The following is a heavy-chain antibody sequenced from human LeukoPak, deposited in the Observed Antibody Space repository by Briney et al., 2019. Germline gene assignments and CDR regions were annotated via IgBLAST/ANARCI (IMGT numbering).Heavy chain of an antibody. CDR2: ISLDGSNK. Sequence: PGGSLRFSCAASGFTFSNYGMHWVGQAPGKGLEWVAVISLDGSNKHYADSVKGRFTISRDNSKNTLYLQMNSLRAEDTAVYYCAKVWVRGVINYWGQGTPVTVSS. V-gene: IGHV3-30*18. J-gene: IGHJ4*02. CDR3: AKVWVRGVINY. CDR1: GFTFSNYG. D-gene: IGHD3-10*01.